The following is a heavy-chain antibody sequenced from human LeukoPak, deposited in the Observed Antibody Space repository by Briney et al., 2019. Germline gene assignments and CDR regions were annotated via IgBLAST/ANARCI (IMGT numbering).Heavy chain of an antibody. D-gene: IGHD2-2*01. CDR1: GFIFNNYA. J-gene: IGHJ6*02. Sequence: GGSLRLSCAGSGFIFNNYAMHWVRQPPGKGLEWVSGISWNSGTIDYADSVRGRFTISRDNAKNSLYLQMNSLRAEDTAVYYCARTSSPSDGYYYYGMDVWGQGTTVTVSS. CDR2: ISWNSGTI. CDR3: ARTSSPSDGYYYYGMDV. V-gene: IGHV3-9*01.